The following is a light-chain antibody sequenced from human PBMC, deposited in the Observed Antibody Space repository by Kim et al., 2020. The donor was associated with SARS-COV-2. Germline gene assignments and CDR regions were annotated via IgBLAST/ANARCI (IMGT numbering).Light chain of an antibody. CDR1: SSDVGTYNH. CDR2: EVS. CDR3: CSYTSSNTYV. V-gene: IGLV2-18*02. J-gene: IGLJ1*01. Sequence: QSALTQPPSVSGSPGQSVTISCTGTSSDVGTYNHVSWYQQPPGTAPKPMIFEVSNRPSGVPDRFSGSKSDNTASLTISGLQAEDEADYYCCSYTSSNTYVFGTGTKVTVL.